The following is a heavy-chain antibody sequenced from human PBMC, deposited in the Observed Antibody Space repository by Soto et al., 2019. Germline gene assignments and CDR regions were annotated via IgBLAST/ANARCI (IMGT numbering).Heavy chain of an antibody. CDR2: ISTNGGST. Sequence: EVQLVESGEGLVQPGGSLRLSCAASGFTFGSYAMHWVRQAPGKGLEYVSAISTNGGSTYYADSVRGRFTISRDNSKNTLYLQMGSLRADDTAVYYCARIFYHSGGNYYDYWGQGILVTVSS. CDR3: ARIFYHSGGNYYDY. J-gene: IGHJ4*02. V-gene: IGHV3-64*02. D-gene: IGHD3-22*01. CDR1: GFTFGSYA.